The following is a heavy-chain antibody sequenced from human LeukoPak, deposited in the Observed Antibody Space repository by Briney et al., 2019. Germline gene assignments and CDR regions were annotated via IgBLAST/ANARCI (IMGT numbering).Heavy chain of an antibody. D-gene: IGHD3-3*01. Sequence: PSETPSLTCTVSGGSISSYYWSWIRQPPGKGLEWIGYIYYSGSTNYNPSLKSRVTISVDTSKNQFSLKLSSVTAADTAVYYCARKYYDFWSDTNWFDPWGQGTLVTVSS. J-gene: IGHJ5*02. CDR3: ARKYYDFWSDTNWFDP. CDR2: IYYSGST. CDR1: GGSISSYY. V-gene: IGHV4-59*01.